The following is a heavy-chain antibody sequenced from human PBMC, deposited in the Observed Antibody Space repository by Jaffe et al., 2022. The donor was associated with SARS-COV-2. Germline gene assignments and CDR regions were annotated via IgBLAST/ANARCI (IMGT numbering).Heavy chain of an antibody. Sequence: QVQLVQSGAEVKKPGASVKVSCKASGYTFTSYAMHWVRQAPGQRLEWMGWINAGNGNTKYSQKFQGRVTITRDTSASTAYMELSSLRSEDTAVYYCARERPGVSWNHYFDYWGQGTLVTVSS. CDR3: ARERPGVSWNHYFDY. D-gene: IGHD1-1*01. J-gene: IGHJ4*02. V-gene: IGHV1-3*01. CDR2: INAGNGNT. CDR1: GYTFTSYA.